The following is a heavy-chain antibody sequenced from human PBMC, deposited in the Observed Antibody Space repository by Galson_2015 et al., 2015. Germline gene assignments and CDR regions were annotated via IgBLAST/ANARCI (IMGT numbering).Heavy chain of an antibody. D-gene: IGHD3-22*01. CDR1: GGTFSSYA. J-gene: IGHJ2*01. V-gene: IGHV1-69*10. Sequence: SVKVSCKASGGTFSSYAISWVRQAPGQGLEWMGGIIPIFGIANYAQKFQGRVTITADKSTSTAYMELSSLRSEDTAVYYCARVVVGPPQDRYFDLWGRGTLVTVSS. CDR3: ARVVVGPPQDRYFDL. CDR2: IIPIFGIA.